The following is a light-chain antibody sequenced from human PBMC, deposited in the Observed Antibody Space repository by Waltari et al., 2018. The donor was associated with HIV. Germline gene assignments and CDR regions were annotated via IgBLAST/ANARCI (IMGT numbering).Light chain of an antibody. CDR1: QVIGNG. CDR3: LQDGSFPLT. J-gene: IGKJ3*01. CDR2: AAS. V-gene: IGKV1-6*02. Sequence: AIQMTQSPSSLAASVGDRVTITCRASQVIGNGLGWYQQKPGQAPKALIYAASSLQTGIPSRCSGSRSGTDFTLTISSLQTEDSATYYCLQDGSFPLTFGPGTKVDV.